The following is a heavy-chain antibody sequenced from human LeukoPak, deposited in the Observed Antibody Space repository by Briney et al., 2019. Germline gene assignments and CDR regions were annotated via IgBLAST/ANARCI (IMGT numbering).Heavy chain of an antibody. CDR3: ARDSSSEGPLDY. Sequence: GGSLKLSCAASGFTFSASAVHWVRQASGKGLEWIGRIRSKASNYATAYTDPLKGRFTVSRDDSKNTAYLQMNSLKTEDSAVYFCARDSSSEGPLDYWGQGTLVTVSS. CDR1: GFTFSASA. D-gene: IGHD6-6*01. J-gene: IGHJ4*02. V-gene: IGHV3-73*01. CDR2: IRSKASNYAT.